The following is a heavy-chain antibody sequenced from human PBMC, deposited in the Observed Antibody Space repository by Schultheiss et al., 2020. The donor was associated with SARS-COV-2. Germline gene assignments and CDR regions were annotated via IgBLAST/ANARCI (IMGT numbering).Heavy chain of an antibody. V-gene: IGHV3-66*01. J-gene: IGHJ4*02. CDR1: GFTFSSYA. CDR3: ARDGGLVWGSYHFFDY. D-gene: IGHD3-16*02. CDR2: IYSGGST. Sequence: GGSLRLSCAASGFTFSSYAMSWVRQAPGKGLEWVSVIYSGGSTYYADSVKGRFTISRDNAKNSLYLQMNSLRAEDTAVYYCARDGGLVWGSYHFFDYWGQGTLVTVSS.